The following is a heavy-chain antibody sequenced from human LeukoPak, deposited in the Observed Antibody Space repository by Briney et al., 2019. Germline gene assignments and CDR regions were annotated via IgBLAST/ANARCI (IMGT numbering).Heavy chain of an antibody. V-gene: IGHV3-11*04. CDR1: AFTFGDYY. D-gene: IGHD4-11*01. Sequence: GGSLRLSCTASAFTFGDYYVTWVRQAPGKGLEWLSYIGGTGSPIYYADSLKGRFTISRDNAKKSLFLQMNSLRAEDTAIYYCARIGVTTGFDYWGPGTLVTVSS. CDR2: IGGTGSPI. J-gene: IGHJ4*02. CDR3: ARIGVTTGFDY.